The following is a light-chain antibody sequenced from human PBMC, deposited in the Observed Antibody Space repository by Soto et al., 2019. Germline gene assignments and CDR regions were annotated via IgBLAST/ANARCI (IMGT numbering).Light chain of an antibody. CDR3: SSYAGSNNLGV. CDR1: SSDVGGYNY. J-gene: IGLJ3*02. CDR2: EVS. Sequence: QSVLTQPPSASGSPGQSVTISCNGTSSDVGGYNYVSWYQQHPGKAPKLMIYEVSKRPSGVPDRFSGSKSGNTASLTVSGLQAEDEADYYCSSYAGSNNLGVFGGGTQLTVL. V-gene: IGLV2-8*01.